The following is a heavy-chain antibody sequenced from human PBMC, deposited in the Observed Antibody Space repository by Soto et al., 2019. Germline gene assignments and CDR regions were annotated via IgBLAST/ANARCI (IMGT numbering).Heavy chain of an antibody. CDR1: GFTFSSYS. CDR2: ISGSCIYI. V-gene: IGHV3-21*01. J-gene: IGHJ4*02. Sequence: GGSLRLSCAASGFTFSSYSMSWVRQAPGKGLEWVSSISGSCIYIYYADSMGGRFTISRDNARNSLYLQMNSLRAEDTAVYYCARRVGFDGPDYWGPGTLVTVS. CDR3: ARRVGFDGPDY. D-gene: IGHD3-9*01.